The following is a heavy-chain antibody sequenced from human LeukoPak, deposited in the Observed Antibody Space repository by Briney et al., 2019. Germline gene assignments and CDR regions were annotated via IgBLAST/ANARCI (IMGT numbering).Heavy chain of an antibody. J-gene: IGHJ4*02. CDR3: VRDWSTSYDY. V-gene: IGHV3-74*01. CDR2: IKNDGSGT. CDR1: GFTFSSYW. D-gene: IGHD6-6*01. Sequence: GGSLRLSCAASGFTFSSYWMHWVRQAPGKGLVWVSRIKNDGSGTTYADSVKGRFTISRDNAENTLYLQMNSLRAEDTAVYYCVRDWSTSYDYWGQGTLVTVSS.